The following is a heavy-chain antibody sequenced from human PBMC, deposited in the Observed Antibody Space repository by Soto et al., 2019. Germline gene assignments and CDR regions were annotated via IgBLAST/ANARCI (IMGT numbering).Heavy chain of an antibody. CDR2: VYYRGST. Sequence: QVQLQESGPGLVKPSETLSLPCTVPGGSISSYYWCWIRQPPGKGLEWIGYVYYRGSTNYNPSLKSRVTIPVDASKNQFSLKMSCVTAADTAVYYCAGYTRGYSSSWPNTWGKGTQVTVSS. CDR3: AGYTRGYSSSWPNT. CDR1: GGSISSYY. J-gene: IGHJ5*02. D-gene: IGHD6-13*01. V-gene: IGHV4-59*01.